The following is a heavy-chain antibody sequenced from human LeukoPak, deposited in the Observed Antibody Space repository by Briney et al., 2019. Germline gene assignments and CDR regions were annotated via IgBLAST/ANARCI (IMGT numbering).Heavy chain of an antibody. V-gene: IGHV3-21*01. CDR1: GFTFSSYS. D-gene: IGHD2-15*01. J-gene: IGHJ4*02. Sequence: GGSLRLSCAASGFTFSSYSMKWVRQAPGKGLEWVSCISSGSSYISYADSVKGRFTISRDNAKNSLNLQMNSLRAEDTAVYYCARVYCSGGSCYGYLDYWGQGTLVTVSS. CDR2: ISSGSSYI. CDR3: ARVYCSGGSCYGYLDY.